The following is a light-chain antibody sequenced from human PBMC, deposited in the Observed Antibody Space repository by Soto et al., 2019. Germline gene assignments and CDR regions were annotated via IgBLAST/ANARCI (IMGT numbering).Light chain of an antibody. CDR1: QTISTY. V-gene: IGKV1-39*01. J-gene: IGKJ2*01. CDR2: DAS. Sequence: DIQMTQSPSSLSASVGDRVTITCRASQTISTYLNWYQQKPGKAPRLLIYDASSLLSGVPSRFSGSGSGTDFTLTIASLQNEDFSTYYCQQSDSTPYTFGQGTKVDIK. CDR3: QQSDSTPYT.